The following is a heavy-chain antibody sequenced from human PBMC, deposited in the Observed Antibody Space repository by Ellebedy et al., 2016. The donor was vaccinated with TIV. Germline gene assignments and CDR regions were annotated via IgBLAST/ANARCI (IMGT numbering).Heavy chain of an antibody. V-gene: IGHV4-59*01. CDR1: GGSISSYY. CDR3: ARVNPVTNYYFDY. Sequence: MPSETLSLTCTVSGGSISSYYWSWIRQPPGKGLEWIGYIYYSGSTNYNPSLKSRVTISVDTSKNQFSLKLSSVTAADTAVYYCARVNPVTNYYFDYWGQGTLVTVSS. D-gene: IGHD4-17*01. CDR2: IYYSGST. J-gene: IGHJ4*02.